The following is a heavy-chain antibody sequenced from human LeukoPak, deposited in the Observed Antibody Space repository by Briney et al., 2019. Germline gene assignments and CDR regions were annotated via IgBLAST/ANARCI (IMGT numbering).Heavy chain of an antibody. CDR3: ARVIITIFGVVTNFDP. CDR1: GGSINVYY. CDR2: ISTSGNT. V-gene: IGHV4-4*07. Sequence: SETLSLTCTVSGGSINVYYWSWIRQPAGKGLQWIGRISTSGNTDYNPSLKSRVTMSVDTSKNQFSLKLTSVTAADTAVYYCARVIITIFGVVTNFDPWGQGTLVTVSS. D-gene: IGHD3-3*01. J-gene: IGHJ5*02.